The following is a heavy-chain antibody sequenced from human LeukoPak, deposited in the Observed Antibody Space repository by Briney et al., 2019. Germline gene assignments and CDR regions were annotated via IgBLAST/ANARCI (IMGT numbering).Heavy chain of an antibody. Sequence: SETLSLTCTVSGGSISSGDYYWSWIRPPPGKGLEWIGYIYYSGSTYYNPSLKSRVTISVDTSKNQFSLKLSSVTAADTAVYYCAGTYGDYETRPFDYWGQGTLVTVSS. V-gene: IGHV4-30-4*01. CDR1: GGSISSGDYY. CDR2: IYYSGST. J-gene: IGHJ4*02. D-gene: IGHD4-17*01. CDR3: AGTYGDYETRPFDY.